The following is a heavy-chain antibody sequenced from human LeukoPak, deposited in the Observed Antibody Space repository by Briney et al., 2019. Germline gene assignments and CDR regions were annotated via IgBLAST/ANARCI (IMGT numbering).Heavy chain of an antibody. J-gene: IGHJ4*02. CDR1: GFTFSSYA. V-gene: IGHV3-21*01. D-gene: IGHD6-19*01. CDR3: ARDLPDYSSGWSDY. CDR2: ISSSSSYI. Sequence: GGSLRLSCAASGFTFSSYAMSWVRQAPGKGLEWVSSISSSSSYIYYADSVKGRFTISRDNAKNSLYLQMNSLRAEDTAVYYCARDLPDYSSGWSDYWGQGTLVTVSS.